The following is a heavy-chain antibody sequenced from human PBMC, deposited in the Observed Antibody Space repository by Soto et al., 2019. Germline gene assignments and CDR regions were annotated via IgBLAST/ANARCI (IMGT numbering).Heavy chain of an antibody. D-gene: IGHD6-13*01. Sequence: SETLSLTCAVYGGSFSGYYWSWIRQPPGKGLEWIGEINHSGSTNYNPSLKSRVTISVDTSKNQFSLKLSSVTAADTAVYYCARGLFGIAAAANNWFDSWGQGTLVTVSS. CDR3: ARGLFGIAAAANNWFDS. CDR1: GGSFSGYY. V-gene: IGHV4-34*01. J-gene: IGHJ5*01. CDR2: INHSGST.